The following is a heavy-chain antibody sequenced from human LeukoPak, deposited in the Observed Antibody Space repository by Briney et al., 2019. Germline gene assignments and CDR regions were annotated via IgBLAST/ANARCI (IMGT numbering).Heavy chain of an antibody. V-gene: IGHV4-59*03. CDR2: IYYNGNT. CDR3: AKGGWSLDI. CDR1: GGSISGSY. D-gene: IGHD6-19*01. J-gene: IGHJ3*02. Sequence: SETLSLTCTVSGGSISGSYWSWIRQSPGKGLEWIGYIYYNGNTDYNPSLRSRLTMSVDTSKNQFSLKLTSVTAADAALYYCAKGGWSLDIWGQGTMVTVSS.